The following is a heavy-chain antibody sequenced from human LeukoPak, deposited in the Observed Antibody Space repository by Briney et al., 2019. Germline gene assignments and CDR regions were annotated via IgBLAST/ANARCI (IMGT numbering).Heavy chain of an antibody. CDR3: AKDISSSWLYDAFDI. CDR2: INWNGGST. V-gene: IGHV3-20*04. J-gene: IGHJ3*02. D-gene: IGHD6-13*01. CDR1: GFTFDDYG. Sequence: GGSLRLSCAASGFTFDDYGMSWVRQAPGKGLEWVSGINWNGGSTGYADSVKGRFTISRDNGKNSLYLQMNSLRAEDMALYYCAKDISSSWLYDAFDIWGQGTMVTVSS.